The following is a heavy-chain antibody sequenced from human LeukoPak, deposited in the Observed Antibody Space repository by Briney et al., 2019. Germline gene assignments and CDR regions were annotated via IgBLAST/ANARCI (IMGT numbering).Heavy chain of an antibody. CDR1: GLTFSSYA. D-gene: IGHD3-22*01. CDR3: AKAPRYYYDSSNYPTWYYFDY. J-gene: IGHJ4*02. V-gene: IGHV3-23*01. Sequence: PGGSLRLSCAASGLTFSSYAMNWVRQASGKGLEWVSGITDNGRKTYYADSVKGRFTISRDNSKNTLYLQMNSLRAEDTAVCYCAKAPRYYYDSSNYPTWYYFDYWGQGALVTVSS. CDR2: ITDNGRKT.